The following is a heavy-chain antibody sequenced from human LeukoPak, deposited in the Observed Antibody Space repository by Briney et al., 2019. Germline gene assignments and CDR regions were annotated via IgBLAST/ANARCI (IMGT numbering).Heavy chain of an antibody. Sequence: SETLSLTCTVSGESISGFYWTWIRQPPGKGLEWIGYIYYSGSTNYNPSLKSRVTISVDTSKNQFSLRLSSVTAADTAVYYCARDGGEGAFDIWGQGTLVTVSS. D-gene: IGHD2-15*01. CDR1: GESISGFY. CDR2: IYYSGST. CDR3: ARDGGEGAFDI. V-gene: IGHV4-59*01. J-gene: IGHJ3*02.